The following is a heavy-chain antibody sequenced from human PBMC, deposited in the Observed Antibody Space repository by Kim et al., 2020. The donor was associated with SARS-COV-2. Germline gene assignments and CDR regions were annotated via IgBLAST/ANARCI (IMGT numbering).Heavy chain of an antibody. D-gene: IGHD3-10*01. V-gene: IGHV4-59*13. J-gene: IGHJ4*02. CDR2: IYYSGST. CDR1: GGSISSYY. CDR3: ARDPDYYGSGSFDY. Sequence: SETLSLTCTVSGGSISSYYWSWIRQPPGKGLEWIGYIYYSGSTNYNPSLKSRVTISVDTSKNQFSLKLSSVTAADTAVYYCARDPDYYGSGSFDYWGQGTLVTVSS.